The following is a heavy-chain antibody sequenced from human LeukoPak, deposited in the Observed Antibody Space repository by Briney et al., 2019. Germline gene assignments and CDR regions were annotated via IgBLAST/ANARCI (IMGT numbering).Heavy chain of an antibody. D-gene: IGHD3-9*01. Sequence: GGSLRLSCAASGFTFSTSGMNWVRQAPGKGLEWVSSISSSSSYIYYADSVKGRFSISRGNAKSSLYPQMNSLRAEDTAVYYCARLYVLRYFDWSADAFDIWGQGTMVTVSS. V-gene: IGHV3-21*01. CDR1: GFTFSTSG. CDR2: ISSSSSYI. CDR3: ARLYVLRYFDWSADAFDI. J-gene: IGHJ3*02.